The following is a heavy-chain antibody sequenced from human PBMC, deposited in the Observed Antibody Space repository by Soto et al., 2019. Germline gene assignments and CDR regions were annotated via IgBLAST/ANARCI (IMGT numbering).Heavy chain of an antibody. D-gene: IGHD2-8*01. V-gene: IGHV1-2*02. CDR1: GYTFTGYY. Sequence: ASVKVSCKASGYTFTGYYMHWVRQAPGRGLEWMGWINPNSGGTNYAQKFQGRVTMTRDTSISTAYMELSRLRSDDTAVYYCARVGYCTNGVCYPPPYYYGMDVWGQGTTVTVSS. CDR3: ARVGYCTNGVCYPPPYYYGMDV. J-gene: IGHJ6*02. CDR2: INPNSGGT.